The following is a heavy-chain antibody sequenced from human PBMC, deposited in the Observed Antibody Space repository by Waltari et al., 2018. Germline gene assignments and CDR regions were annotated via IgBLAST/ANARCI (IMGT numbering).Heavy chain of an antibody. CDR2: IYYSGST. CDR1: GGSISSSSYY. CDR3: ASHDYGDYGAFDI. Sequence: QLQLQESGPGLVKPSETLSLTCTVSGGSISSSSYYWGWIPQPPGKGLEWIGSIYYSGSTYYNPSLKSRVTISVDTSKNQFSLKLSSVTAADTAVYYCASHDYGDYGAFDIWGQGTMVTVSS. D-gene: IGHD4-17*01. V-gene: IGHV4-39*01. J-gene: IGHJ3*02.